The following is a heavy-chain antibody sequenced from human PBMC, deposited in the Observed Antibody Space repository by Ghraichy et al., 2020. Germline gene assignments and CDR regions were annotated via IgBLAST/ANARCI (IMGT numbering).Heavy chain of an antibody. CDR1: GGSISSYY. CDR3: ARLRCSGGSCYNFDY. J-gene: IGHJ4*02. V-gene: IGHV4-59*08. CDR2: IFYSGST. Sequence: SETLSLTCTVSGGSISSYYWSWIRQPPGKGLEWIGYIFYSGSTNYNPSLKSRVTISVDTSKNQFSLKLSSVTAADTAVYYCARLRCSGGSCYNFDYWGQGTLVTVSS. D-gene: IGHD2-15*01.